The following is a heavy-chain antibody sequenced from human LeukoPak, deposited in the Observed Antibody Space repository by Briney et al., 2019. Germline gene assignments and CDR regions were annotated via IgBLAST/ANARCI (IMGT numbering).Heavy chain of an antibody. J-gene: IGHJ4*02. D-gene: IGHD2-2*01. CDR3: AKDRTYCSSTNCYGTYYFDY. CDR2: ISGSGGRT. V-gene: IGHV3-23*01. CDR1: GFTFTNYA. Sequence: GGSLRLXCAASGFTFTNYAMTWGRQAPGKGLEWVSTISGSGGRTYYADSVKGRFTISRDNSKNTLNLQMNSLRAEDTAEYYCAKDRTYCSSTNCYGTYYFDYWGQGTLVTVSS.